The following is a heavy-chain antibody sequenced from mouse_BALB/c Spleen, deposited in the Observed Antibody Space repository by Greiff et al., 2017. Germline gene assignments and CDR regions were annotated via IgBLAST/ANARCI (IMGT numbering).Heavy chain of an antibody. CDR3: ARDFYGNYRYYAMDY. D-gene: IGHD2-1*01. J-gene: IGHJ4*01. CDR1: GFSLTGYG. CDR2: IWGDGST. Sequence: QVQLQQSGPGLVAPSQSLSITCTVSGFSLTGYGVNWVRQPPGKGLEWLGMIWGDGSTDYNSALKSRLSISKDNSKSQVFLKMNSLQTDDTARYYCARDFYGNYRYYAMDYWGQGTSVTVSS. V-gene: IGHV2-6-7*01.